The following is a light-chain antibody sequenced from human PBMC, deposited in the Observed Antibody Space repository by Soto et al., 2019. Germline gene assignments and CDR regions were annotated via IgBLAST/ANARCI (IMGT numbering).Light chain of an antibody. CDR2: VXT. CDR3: QSYDSSALSLI. V-gene: IGLV1-40*01. CDR1: NSNIGSDFA. J-gene: IGLJ1*01. Sequence: QSVLTQPPSVSGAPGQRVAISCTANNSNIGSDFAVSWYLQFGVTAAKLLVXVXTXGXXGXXXRXXGSKSGASASLTITGLQVEDEADYFCQSYDSSALSLIFGPGTKVTVL.